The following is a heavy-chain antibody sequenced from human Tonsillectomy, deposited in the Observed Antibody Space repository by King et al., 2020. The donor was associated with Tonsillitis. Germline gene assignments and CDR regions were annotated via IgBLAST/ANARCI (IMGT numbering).Heavy chain of an antibody. V-gene: IGHV1-2*02. J-gene: IGHJ4*02. CDR2: INPNSGGT. CDR3: AREFDTAMVN. Sequence: QLVQSGAEVKKPGASVKVSCKDSGFTFTGYYMHCVRQAPGQGLEWMGWINPNSGGTNYAQKFQGRGTMTRDTSISTAYMELSRLRSDDTAVYYCAREFDTAMVNWGQGTLVTVSS. D-gene: IGHD5-18*01. CDR1: GFTFTGYY.